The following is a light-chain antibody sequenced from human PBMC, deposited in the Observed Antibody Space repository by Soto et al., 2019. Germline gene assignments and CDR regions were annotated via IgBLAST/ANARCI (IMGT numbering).Light chain of an antibody. Sequence: QTVVTQEPSLTVSPGGTATLTCASSTGTVTSGYYPNWFQQKPGQAPRALIYSISNKHSWTPARFSGSLLGGKAALTLSGVQPEDEAEYYCLLYYGGAWVFGGGTKVTV. CDR3: LLYYGGAWV. CDR2: SIS. CDR1: TGTVTSGYY. J-gene: IGLJ3*02. V-gene: IGLV7-43*01.